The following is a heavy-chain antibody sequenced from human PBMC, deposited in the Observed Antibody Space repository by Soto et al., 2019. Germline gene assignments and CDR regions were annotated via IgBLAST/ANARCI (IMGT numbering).Heavy chain of an antibody. J-gene: IGHJ6*02. CDR2: ISGGGRTT. V-gene: IGHV3-23*01. Sequence: GGSLRLSCAVSGLTFRDHALTWVRQVPGKGMEWVSTISGGGRTTHYADSVKGRFTLSRDNSKNTVYMQMDSLTAEDTAVYHCAKNKYDLRSRWNGLDVCGQGTLLTVSS. CDR1: GLTFRDHA. D-gene: IGHD3-3*01. CDR3: AKNKYDLRSRWNGLDV.